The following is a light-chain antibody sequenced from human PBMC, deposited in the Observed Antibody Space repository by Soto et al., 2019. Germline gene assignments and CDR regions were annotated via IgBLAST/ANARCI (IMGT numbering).Light chain of an antibody. J-gene: IGKJ1*01. CDR3: QQSRDSPWT. CDR1: QSVGSY. CDR2: DTS. V-gene: IGKV3-11*01. Sequence: EILLTQSPATLSLSPGERATFSCRASQSVGSYVAWYQHKPGQGPRLLIYDTSDRATGVPARFSGSGSGTDFTLTISRLEPEDFAVFFCQQSRDSPWTFGQGTKVDI.